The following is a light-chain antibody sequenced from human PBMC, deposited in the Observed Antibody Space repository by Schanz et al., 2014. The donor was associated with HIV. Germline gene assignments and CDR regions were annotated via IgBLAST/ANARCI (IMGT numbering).Light chain of an antibody. CDR3: CSYAGSYTFVV. J-gene: IGLJ3*02. CDR2: GNI. V-gene: IGLV1-40*01. Sequence: QSVLTQPPSVSGAPGQRVNISCTGSRSNIGARYDVHWSQQLPGTAPKLLIYGNINRPSGVPDRFSGSKSGTSASLAITGLQAEDEADYYCCSYAGSYTFVVFGGGTKLTVL. CDR1: RSNIGARYD.